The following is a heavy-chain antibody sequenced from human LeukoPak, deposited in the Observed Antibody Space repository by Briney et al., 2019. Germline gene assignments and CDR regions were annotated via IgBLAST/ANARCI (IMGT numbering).Heavy chain of an antibody. V-gene: IGHV3-49*04. CDR1: GFTFGDHA. CDR2: IRSKAYGGTT. CDR3: IRNVPDWNYAMDV. Sequence: GGSLRLSCTGSGFTFGDHAFTWVRQAPGKGLEWLSFIRSKAYGGTTEYAASVKGRFAISRDDSKSNAYLQMNSLKTEDTAVYYCIRNVPDWNYAMDVRGQGTTVTVSS. D-gene: IGHD3/OR15-3a*01. J-gene: IGHJ6*02.